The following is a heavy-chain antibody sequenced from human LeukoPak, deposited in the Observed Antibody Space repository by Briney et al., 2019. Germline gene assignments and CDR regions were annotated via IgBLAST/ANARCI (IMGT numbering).Heavy chain of an antibody. CDR1: GYTFTSYG. Sequence: ASVKVSCKASGYTFTSYGISWVRQAPGQGLEWMGWISAYNGNTNYAQKLQGRVTMTTDTSTSTAYTELRSLRSDDTAVYYCARDFPHQPMDNWFDPWGQGTLVTVSS. CDR3: ARDFPHQPMDNWFDP. J-gene: IGHJ5*02. V-gene: IGHV1-18*01. D-gene: IGHD2-2*01. CDR2: ISAYNGNT.